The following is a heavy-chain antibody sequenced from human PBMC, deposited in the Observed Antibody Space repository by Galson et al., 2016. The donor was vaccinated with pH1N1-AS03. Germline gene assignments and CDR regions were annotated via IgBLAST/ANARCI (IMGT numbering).Heavy chain of an antibody. D-gene: IGHD2-2*01. CDR2: INKDGNEK. V-gene: IGHV3-7*03. CDR3: ARDRTVVAASIIYYYGMDV. J-gene: IGHJ6*02. Sequence: SLRLSCAVSGFTFGSHWMSWVRRAPGKGLEWVANINKDGNEKCYVDSVKGRFAISRDNAKNSLYLQMNSLRAEDTAVYYCARDRTVVAASIIYYYGMDVWGQGTTVTVSS. CDR1: GFTFGSHW.